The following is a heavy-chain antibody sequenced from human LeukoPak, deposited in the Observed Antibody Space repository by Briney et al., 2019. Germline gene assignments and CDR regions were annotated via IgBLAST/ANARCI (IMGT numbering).Heavy chain of an antibody. CDR3: AREDYDSSGYYPGY. D-gene: IGHD3-22*01. CDR2: INPNSGGT. J-gene: IGHJ4*02. V-gene: IGHV1-2*02. Sequence: GASVKVSCKASGYTFTGYYMHWVRQAPGQGLEWMGWINPNSGGTNYAQKFQGRVTMTRDTSISTAYMELSRLRSDDTAVYYCAREDYDSSGYYPGYWGQGTLVTVSS. CDR1: GYTFTGYY.